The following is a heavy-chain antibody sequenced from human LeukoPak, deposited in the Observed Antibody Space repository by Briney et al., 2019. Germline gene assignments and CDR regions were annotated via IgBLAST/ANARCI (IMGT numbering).Heavy chain of an antibody. CDR1: GFTFSSYE. Sequence: PGGSLRLSCAASGFTFSSYEMNWVRQAPGKGLEWVSYISSSGSTIYYADSVKGRYTISRDNSKNTLYLQMNSLRAEDTAVYYCAKDLADWPLSGWYSYYYYYYGMDVWGQGTTVTVSS. V-gene: IGHV3-48*03. CDR3: AKDLADWPLSGWYSYYYYYYGMDV. J-gene: IGHJ6*02. D-gene: IGHD6-19*01. CDR2: ISSSGSTI.